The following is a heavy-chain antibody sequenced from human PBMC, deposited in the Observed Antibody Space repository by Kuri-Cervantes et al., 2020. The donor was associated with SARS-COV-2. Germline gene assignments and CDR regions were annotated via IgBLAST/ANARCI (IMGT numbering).Heavy chain of an antibody. CDR1: DDSFSDYSYH. V-gene: IGHV4-39*01. Sequence: GSLRLSCIVSDDSFSDYSYHWGWIRQPPGKGLEWIGSIHYTGTTYYNPSLKSRLTLSVATSKNQFSLKVNSVTAADTAVYYCAAHTVLWWPIWGQGTLVTVSS. J-gene: IGHJ4*02. CDR3: AAHTVLWWPI. CDR2: IHYTGTT. D-gene: IGHD2-21*01.